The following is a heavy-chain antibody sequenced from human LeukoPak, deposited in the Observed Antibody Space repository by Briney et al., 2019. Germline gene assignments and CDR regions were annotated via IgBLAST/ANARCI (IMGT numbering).Heavy chain of an antibody. V-gene: IGHV3-20*04. D-gene: IGHD3-10*01. CDR1: GFTFDDYG. CDR2: INWNGGST. CDR3: ARDTSSSYGSGSDY. J-gene: IGHJ4*02. Sequence: GGSLRLSCAASGFTFDDYGMSWVRQAPGKGLEWVSGINWNGGSTGYADSVKGRFTICRDNAKNSLYLQMNSLRAEDTALYYCARDTSSSYGSGSDYWGQGTLVTVSS.